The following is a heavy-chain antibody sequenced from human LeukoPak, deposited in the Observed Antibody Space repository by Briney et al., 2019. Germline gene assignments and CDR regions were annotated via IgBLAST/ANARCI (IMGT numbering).Heavy chain of an antibody. V-gene: IGHV1-18*01. CDR1: GYTFTSYG. CDR3: ARAWDYGSGSYYNY. Sequence: ASVKVSCKASGYTFTSYGISWMRQAPGQGLEWMGWISAYNGNTNYAQKLQGRVTMTTDTSTSTAYMELRSLRSDDTAVYYCARAWDYGSGSYYNYWGQGTLVTVSS. CDR2: ISAYNGNT. D-gene: IGHD3-10*01. J-gene: IGHJ4*02.